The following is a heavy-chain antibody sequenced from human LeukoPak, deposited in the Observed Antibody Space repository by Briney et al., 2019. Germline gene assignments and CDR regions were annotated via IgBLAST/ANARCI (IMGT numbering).Heavy chain of an antibody. Sequence: GGSLSLSCAASGFPLRTFWMHWVRQVQGKGPVWVSCINSEGQHTPYADSVRGRFTLPRDHAKNTLDLLMNSLREEDTVMSFCSRGTGCSSCYNRLDSWGQGTLVTVSS. CDR1: GFPLRTFW. CDR2: INSEGQHT. J-gene: IGHJ5*01. D-gene: IGHD2-15*01. V-gene: IGHV3-74*03. CDR3: SRGTGCSSCYNRLDS.